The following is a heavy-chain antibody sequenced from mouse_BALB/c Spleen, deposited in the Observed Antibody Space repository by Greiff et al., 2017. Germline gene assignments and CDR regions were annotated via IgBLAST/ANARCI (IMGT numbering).Heavy chain of an antibody. Sequence: EVQLQQSGAELVRSGASVKLSCTASGFNIKDYYMHWVKQRPEQGLEWIGWIDPENGDTEYAPKFQGKATMTADTSSNTAYLQLSSLTSEDTAVYYCNAVYYDKRAWFAYWGQGTLVTVSA. D-gene: IGHD2-4*01. V-gene: IGHV14-4*02. CDR2: IDPENGDT. CDR3: NAVYYDKRAWFAY. CDR1: GFNIKDYY. J-gene: IGHJ3*01.